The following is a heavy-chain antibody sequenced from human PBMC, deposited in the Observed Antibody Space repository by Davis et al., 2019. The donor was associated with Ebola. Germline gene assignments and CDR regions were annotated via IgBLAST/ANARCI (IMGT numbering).Heavy chain of an antibody. CDR1: GFTFSSYG. J-gene: IGHJ4*02. D-gene: IGHD5-24*01. CDR3: ARIYGGTTITD. Sequence: PGGSLRLSCAASGFTFSSYGMHWVRQAPGKGLEWVASMSYDGSHTSYIDSVKGRFTISRDNSKNTLYLQMQSLRPDDTAVYYCARIYGGTTITDWGQGTQVTVSS. CDR2: MSYDGSHT. V-gene: IGHV3-30*19.